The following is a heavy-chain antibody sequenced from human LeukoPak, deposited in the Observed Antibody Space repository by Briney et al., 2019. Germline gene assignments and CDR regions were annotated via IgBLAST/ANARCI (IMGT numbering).Heavy chain of an antibody. CDR3: ARSGTTMVRGVMSFDY. D-gene: IGHD3-10*01. J-gene: IGHJ4*02. Sequence: SETLSLTCTVSGGSISSSSYYWGWIRQPPGKGLEWIGSIYYSGSTYYNPPLKSRVTISVDTSKNQFSLKLSSVTAADTAVYYCARSGTTMVRGVMSFDYWGQGTLVTVSS. CDR1: GGSISSSSYY. CDR2: IYYSGST. V-gene: IGHV4-39*01.